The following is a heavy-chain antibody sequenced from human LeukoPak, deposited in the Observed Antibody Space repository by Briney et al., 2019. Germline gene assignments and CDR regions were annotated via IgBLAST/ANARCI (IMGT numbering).Heavy chain of an antibody. CDR3: ARESGKFDY. CDR1: GLTFHDYA. CDR2: ISGDGVST. J-gene: IGHJ4*02. Sequence: GGSLRLSCVASGLTFHDYAMHWVRQAPGKGLEWVSLISGDGVSTFYADSVKGRFSISRDNSKNSLSLEMNSLRTEDTAMYYCARESGKFDYWGQGTLVAVSS. V-gene: IGHV3-43*02.